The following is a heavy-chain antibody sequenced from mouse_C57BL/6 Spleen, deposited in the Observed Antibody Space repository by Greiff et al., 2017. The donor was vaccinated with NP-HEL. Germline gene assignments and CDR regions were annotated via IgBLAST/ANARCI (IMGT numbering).Heavy chain of an antibody. CDR2: INSDGGST. CDR3: ARRPRTGPYWYFDV. J-gene: IGHJ1*03. D-gene: IGHD4-1*01. CDR1: EYEFPSHD. V-gene: IGHV5-2*01. Sequence: EVNLVESGGGLVQPGESLKLSCESNEYEFPSHDMSWVRKTPEKRLELVAAINSDGGSTYYPDTMERRFIISRDNTKKILYLQMSSLRSEDTALYYCARRPRTGPYWYFDVWGTGTTVTVSS.